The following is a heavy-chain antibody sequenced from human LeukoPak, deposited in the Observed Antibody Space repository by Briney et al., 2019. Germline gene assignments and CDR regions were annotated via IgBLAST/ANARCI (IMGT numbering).Heavy chain of an antibody. CDR3: ARGYSSWYGSRYNWFDP. CDR2: IYYSGST. D-gene: IGHD6-13*01. V-gene: IGHV4-39*01. Sequence: PSETLSLTCTVSGGSISSSSYYWGWIRQPPGKGLEWIGSIYYSGSTYYNPSLKSRVTISVDTSKNQFSLKLSSVTAADTAVYYCARGYSSWYGSRYNWFDPWGQGTLVTVSS. J-gene: IGHJ5*02. CDR1: GGSISSSSYY.